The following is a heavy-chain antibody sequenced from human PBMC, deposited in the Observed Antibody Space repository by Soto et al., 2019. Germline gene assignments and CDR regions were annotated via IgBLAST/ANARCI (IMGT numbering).Heavy chain of an antibody. CDR3: VRHPPSYSRDGVYYYYYGMDV. CDR2: IDPSDSYT. Sequence: PGESLKISCKGSGYSFTSYWISWVRQMPGKGLEWVGRIDPSDSYTNYSPSFQGHVTISADKSISTAYLQWSSLKASDTAMYYCVRHPPSYSRDGVYYYYYGMDVWGQGTTVTVSS. J-gene: IGHJ6*02. V-gene: IGHV5-10-1*01. CDR1: GYSFTSYW. D-gene: IGHD6-13*01.